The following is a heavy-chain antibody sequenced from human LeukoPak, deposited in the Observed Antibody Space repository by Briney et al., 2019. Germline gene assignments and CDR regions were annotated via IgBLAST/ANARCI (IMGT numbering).Heavy chain of an antibody. CDR3: ARPVTTGKYYFDY. Sequence: GESLKISCKGSGSRFNTYWIGWVRQMPGKGLEWMGIIYPGDSDTRYSPSFQGQVTISADKSIRTAYLQWSSLKASDTAMYYCARPVTTGKYYFDYWGQGTLVTVSS. V-gene: IGHV5-51*01. CDR1: GSRFNTYW. J-gene: IGHJ4*02. D-gene: IGHD3-10*01. CDR2: IYPGDSDT.